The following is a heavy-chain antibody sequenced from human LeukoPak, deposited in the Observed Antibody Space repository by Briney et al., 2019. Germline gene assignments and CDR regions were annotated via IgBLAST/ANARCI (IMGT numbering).Heavy chain of an antibody. CDR2: MYYTGTT. CDR1: GGSIRSLGYS. Sequence: SETLSLTCSVSGGSIRSLGYSWGWIRQPPGKGLEWIASMYYTGTTYYNPSLKSRVTMSVDTSKNQFSLNLTSVTAADTAVFYCARSVSTYAGRGWFDPWGQGTLVTVSS. J-gene: IGHJ5*02. V-gene: IGHV4-39*07. D-gene: IGHD2-2*01. CDR3: ARSVSTYAGRGWFDP.